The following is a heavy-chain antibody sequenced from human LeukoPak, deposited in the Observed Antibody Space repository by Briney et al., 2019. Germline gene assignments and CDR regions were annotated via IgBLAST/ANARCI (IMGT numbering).Heavy chain of an antibody. CDR1: GGSISSGGYY. J-gene: IGHJ4*02. Sequence: SETLSLTCTVSGGSISSGGYYWSWIRQPPGKGLEWIGYIYHSGSTYYNPSLKSRVTISVDRSKNQFSLKLSSVTAADTAVYYCANENYYGSGSYADHWGQGTLVTVSS. CDR2: IYHSGST. CDR3: ANENYYGSGSYADH. D-gene: IGHD3-10*01. V-gene: IGHV4-30-2*01.